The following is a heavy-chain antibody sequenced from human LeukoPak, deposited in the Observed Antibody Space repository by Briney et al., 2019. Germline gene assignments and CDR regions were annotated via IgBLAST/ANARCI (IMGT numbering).Heavy chain of an antibody. V-gene: IGHV1-2*02. J-gene: IGHJ4*02. CDR2: INPSSGGT. CDR1: GYTFTGYY. CDR3: ARGLPDYYDSSGLDY. Sequence: ASVKVSCKASGYTFTGYYMHWVRQAPGQGLEWMGWINPSSGGTNYAQKFQGRVTMTRDTSISTAYMELSRLRSDDTAVYYCARGLPDYYDSSGLDYWGQGTLVTVSS. D-gene: IGHD3-22*01.